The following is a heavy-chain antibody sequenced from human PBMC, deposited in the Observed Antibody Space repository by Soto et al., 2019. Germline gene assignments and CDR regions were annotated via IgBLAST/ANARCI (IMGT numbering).Heavy chain of an antibody. V-gene: IGHV3-33*01. CDR1: GLTFSIYG. CDR2: IWNDGINK. J-gene: IGHJ4*02. Sequence: GGSLRLSCAASGLTFSIYGMHWVRQAPGKGLEWVAVIWNDGINKYYADSVKGRVTISRDNSKNTLYLQMNSLRAEDTAVYYCARDPWDSSGSVNWGQGTLVTVSS. D-gene: IGHD3-22*01. CDR3: ARDPWDSSGSVN.